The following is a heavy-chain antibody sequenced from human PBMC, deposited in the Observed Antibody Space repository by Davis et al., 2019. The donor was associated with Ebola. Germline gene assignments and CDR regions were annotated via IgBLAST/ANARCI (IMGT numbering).Heavy chain of an antibody. D-gene: IGHD4-23*01. CDR2: IYYSGST. J-gene: IGHJ3*02. Sequence: PSETLSLTCTVSGGSISSYYWSWIRQPPGKGLEWIGYIYYSGSTYYNPSLKSRVTISVDTSKNQFSLKLSSVTAADTAVYYCARGGTTVVTPPAYIWGQGTMVTVSS. V-gene: IGHV4-59*12. CDR1: GGSISSYY. CDR3: ARGGTTVVTPPAYI.